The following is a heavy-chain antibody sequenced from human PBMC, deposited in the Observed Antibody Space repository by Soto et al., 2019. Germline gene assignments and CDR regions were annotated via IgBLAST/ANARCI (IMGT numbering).Heavy chain of an antibody. J-gene: IGHJ6*02. CDR2: IYYSGST. Sequence: QLQLQQSGTGLVKPSETLSLTCTVSGGSISSSSCYWGWLRQPPGKGLEWIGSIYYSGSTYYNPSLKSRVTISVDTSTNQCSLKLSSVTAADSAVYYCRVWDGDASFYYYYGMDVWCQGTTVTGSS. D-gene: IGHD3-10*01. V-gene: IGHV4-39*01. CDR1: GGSISSSSCY. CDR3: RVWDGDASFYYYYGMDV.